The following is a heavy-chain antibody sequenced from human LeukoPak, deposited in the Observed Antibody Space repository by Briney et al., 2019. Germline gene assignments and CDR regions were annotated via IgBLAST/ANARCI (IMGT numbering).Heavy chain of an antibody. CDR1: GYTFTSYG. Sequence: ASVKVSCKASGYTFTSYGISWVRQAPGQGLEWMGWISAYNGNTNYAQQLQGRVTMTTDTSTSTAYMELRSLRSDDTAVYYCARDSLYYDILTGYYNVHYFDYWGQGTLVTVSS. V-gene: IGHV1-18*01. D-gene: IGHD3-9*01. CDR2: ISAYNGNT. J-gene: IGHJ4*02. CDR3: ARDSLYYDILTGYYNVHYFDY.